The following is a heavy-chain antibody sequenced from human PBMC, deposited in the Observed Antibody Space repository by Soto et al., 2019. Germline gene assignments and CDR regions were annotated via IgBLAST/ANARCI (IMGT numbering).Heavy chain of an antibody. Sequence: GGSLRLSCAASGFTVSSDYMSWVRQAPGKGLEWVSVIYSGGITYYADSVKGRFTISRDNSKNTLYLQMNSLRAEDTAVYYCARDRVFWSGLYYYGMDVWGPGTTLTLS. CDR3: ARDRVFWSGLYYYGMDV. D-gene: IGHD3-3*01. V-gene: IGHV3-53*01. CDR2: IYSGGIT. CDR1: GFTVSSDY. J-gene: IGHJ6*02.